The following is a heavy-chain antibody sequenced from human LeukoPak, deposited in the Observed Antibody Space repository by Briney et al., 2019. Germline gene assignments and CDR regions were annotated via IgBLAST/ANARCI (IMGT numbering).Heavy chain of an antibody. D-gene: IGHD3-22*01. CDR3: ARTYYDSSGSSVAFDI. CDR2: ITYDGSNK. CDR1: GFTFSTYA. V-gene: IGHV3-30*04. Sequence: GGSLRLSCAASGFTFSTYAMHWVRQAPGKGLEWVAVITYDGSNKYYAGSVKGRFTISRDSSKNTLYLQMNSLRAEDTAVYYCARTYYDSSGSSVAFDIWGQGTMVTVSS. J-gene: IGHJ3*02.